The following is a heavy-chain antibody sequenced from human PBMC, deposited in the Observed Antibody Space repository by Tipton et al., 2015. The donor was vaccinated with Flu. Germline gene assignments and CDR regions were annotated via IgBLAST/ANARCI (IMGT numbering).Heavy chain of an antibody. CDR3: AKSIGSQWELLTFDY. CDR1: GFTFSSYA. V-gene: IGHV3-23*01. J-gene: IGHJ4*02. Sequence: SLRLSCAASGFTFSSYAMSWVRQAPGKGLEWVSAISGSGGSTYYADSVKGRFTISRDNSKNTLYLQMNSLRAEDTAVYYCAKSIGSQWELLTFDYWGQGTLVTVSS. CDR2: ISGSGGST. D-gene: IGHD1-26*01.